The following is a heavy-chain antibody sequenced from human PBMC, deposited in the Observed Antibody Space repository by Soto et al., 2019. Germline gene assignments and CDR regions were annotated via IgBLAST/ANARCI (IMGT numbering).Heavy chain of an antibody. CDR3: VRMNGDYGWVDP. CDR1: GGSTKFYY. D-gene: IGHD4-17*01. CDR2: VYHSGTT. V-gene: IGHV4-59*01. J-gene: IGHJ5*02. Sequence: SETLSLTCTLSGGSTKFYYWSWIRQSPGKGLEWIGYVYHSGTTNYNPSLKSRVTISIETSKNQFSLELNSITAADAAVYYCVRMNGDYGWVDPWGQGTLVTVSS.